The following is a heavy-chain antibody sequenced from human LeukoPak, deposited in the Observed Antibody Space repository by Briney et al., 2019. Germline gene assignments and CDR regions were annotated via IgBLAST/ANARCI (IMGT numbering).Heavy chain of an antibody. J-gene: IGHJ4*02. D-gene: IGHD4-23*01. V-gene: IGHV3-30*02. CDR3: AKDGGKYNFDY. CDR1: GFTFSTYN. Sequence: GGSLRLSCAASGFTFSTYNMHWVRQAPGKGLEWVAFIRYDGSDDDYTDSVKGRFTISRDNSKNTPYLQMNSLRAEDTAVYYCAKDGGKYNFDYWGQGTLVTVSS. CDR2: IRYDGSDD.